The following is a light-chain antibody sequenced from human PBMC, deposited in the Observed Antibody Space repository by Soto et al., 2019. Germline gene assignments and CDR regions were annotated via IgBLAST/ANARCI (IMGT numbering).Light chain of an antibody. CDR1: SSDVGGYNY. Sequence: QSALTQPASVSGSPGQSITISCTGTSSDVGGYNYVSWYQQHPGKAPKLIIYEVSTRPSGVSNRFSGSKSGNTASLTISGLQAEDVADYYCCSYTSSSTLVVFGGGTKLTVL. CDR2: EVS. V-gene: IGLV2-14*01. J-gene: IGLJ2*01. CDR3: CSYTSSSTLVV.